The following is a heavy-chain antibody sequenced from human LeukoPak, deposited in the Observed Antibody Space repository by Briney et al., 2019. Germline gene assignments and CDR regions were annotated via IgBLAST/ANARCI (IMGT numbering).Heavy chain of an antibody. CDR3: ATLASSTEHYLHY. D-gene: IGHD5-12*01. J-gene: IGHJ4*02. CDR2: IKRKNDGETT. Sequence: PGGSLRLSCAASGFTFSNAWMSWVRQAPGKGLEWIGRIKRKNDGETTDYAAPVKGRFTISRDDSKHQLYLQMNSLNTADTAVYHCATLASSTEHYLHYWGQGTLVTVYS. CDR1: GFTFSNAW. V-gene: IGHV3-15*01.